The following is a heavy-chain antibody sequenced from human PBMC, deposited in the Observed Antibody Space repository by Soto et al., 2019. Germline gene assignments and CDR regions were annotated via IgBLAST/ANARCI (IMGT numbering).Heavy chain of an antibody. V-gene: IGHV3-30*18. CDR1: GFTFSSYG. Sequence: GGSLRLSCAASGFTFSSYGMHWVRQAPGKGLEWVAVISYDGSNKYYADSVKGRFTISRDNSKNTLYLQMNSLRAEDTAVYYCAKDLGDIVVVVAATGSMAVWGHGTTVTVSS. D-gene: IGHD2-15*01. CDR3: AKDLGDIVVVVAATGSMAV. CDR2: ISYDGSNK. J-gene: IGHJ6*02.